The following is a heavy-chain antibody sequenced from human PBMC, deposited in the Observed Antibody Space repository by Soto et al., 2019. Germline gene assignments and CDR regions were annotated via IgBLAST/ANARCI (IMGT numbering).Heavy chain of an antibody. D-gene: IGHD2-2*01. J-gene: IGHJ3*02. CDR3: AKLHRDIVVLPAAIGPNNAFEI. CDR1: GFTFDDYA. V-gene: IGHV3-9*01. Sequence: EVQLVESGGGLVQPGRSLRLSCAASGFTFDDYAMHWVRQAPGKGLELVSGISWNSGSIGDADSVKGRFTISRDNAKNSLYLQMNSLRSEDTALYYCAKLHRDIVVLPAAIGPNNAFEIWGQWTMVTVSS. CDR2: ISWNSGSI.